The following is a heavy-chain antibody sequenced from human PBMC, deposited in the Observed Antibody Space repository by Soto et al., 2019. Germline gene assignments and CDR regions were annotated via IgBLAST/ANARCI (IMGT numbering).Heavy chain of an antibody. CDR1: GFTFSSYA. D-gene: IGHD3-3*01. Sequence: GGSLRLSCAASGFTFSSYAMSWVRQAPGKGLEWVSAISGSGGSTYYADSVKGRFTISRDNSKNTLYLQMNSLRAEDTAVYYCARGPGGDFWSGYWTYYYMDVWGKGTTVTVSS. V-gene: IGHV3-23*01. J-gene: IGHJ6*03. CDR2: ISGSGGST. CDR3: ARGPGGDFWSGYWTYYYMDV.